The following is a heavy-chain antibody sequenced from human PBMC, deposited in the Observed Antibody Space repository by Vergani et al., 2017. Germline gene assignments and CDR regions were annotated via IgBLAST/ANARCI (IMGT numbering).Heavy chain of an antibody. D-gene: IGHD2-21*01. Sequence: QLQLQESGPGLVKPSETLSLTCTVSGGSISSSSYYWGWIRQPPGKGLEWIGYIYYSGSTNYNPSLKSRVTISVDTSKNQFSLKLSSVTAADTAVYYCARVVVIAMGPPPDLGWFDPWGQGTLVTVSS. V-gene: IGHV4-61*05. CDR1: GGSISSSSYY. CDR2: IYYSGST. CDR3: ARVVVIAMGPPPDLGWFDP. J-gene: IGHJ5*02.